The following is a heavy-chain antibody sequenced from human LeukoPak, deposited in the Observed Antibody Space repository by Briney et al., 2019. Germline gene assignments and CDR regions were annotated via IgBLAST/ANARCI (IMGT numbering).Heavy chain of an antibody. CDR3: ARELSGLGY. J-gene: IGHJ4*02. V-gene: IGHV1-2*06. D-gene: IGHD2-2*01. CDR1: GGTFSSYA. Sequence: ASVKVSCKASGGTFSSYAISWVRQAPGQGLEWMGRINPNSGGTNYAQKFQGRVTMTRDTSISTAYMELSRLRSDDTAVYYCARELSGLGYWGQGTLVTVSS. CDR2: INPNSGGT.